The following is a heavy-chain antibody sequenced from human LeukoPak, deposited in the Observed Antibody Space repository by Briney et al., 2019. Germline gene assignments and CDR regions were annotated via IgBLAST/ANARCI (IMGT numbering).Heavy chain of an antibody. V-gene: IGHV4-59*01. D-gene: IGHD1-7*01. CDR3: AGDRGTGPTCRLPYYYSGTEV. Sequence: SETLSLTCTVSGGSISSCYWSWIRQPPGKGLEWIGYIYYSGSTNYNPSLKSRVTISVDTSKNQFSLKLSSVTAADTAVYYCAGDRGTGPTCRLPYYYSGTEVSG. CDR2: IYYSGST. J-gene: IGHJ6*02. CDR1: GGSISSCY.